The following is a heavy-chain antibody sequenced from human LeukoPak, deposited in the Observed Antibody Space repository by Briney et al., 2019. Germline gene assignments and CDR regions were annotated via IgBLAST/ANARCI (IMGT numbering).Heavy chain of an antibody. CDR2: ISGSGGST. D-gene: IGHD4-17*01. CDR3: AKEETMPTATTYCDY. Sequence: SGGSLRLSCAASGFTFSSYAMSWVRQAPGKGLEWVSAISGSGGSTYYADSVKGRFTISRDNSKNTLYLQMNSLRAEDTAVYYCAKEETMPTATTYCDYWGQGTLVTVSS. V-gene: IGHV3-23*01. J-gene: IGHJ4*02. CDR1: GFTFSSYA.